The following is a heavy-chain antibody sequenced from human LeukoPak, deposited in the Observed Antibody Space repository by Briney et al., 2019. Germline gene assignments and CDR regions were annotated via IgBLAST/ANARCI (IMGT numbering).Heavy chain of an antibody. CDR2: IYYSGST. D-gene: IGHD6-19*01. V-gene: IGHV4-59*01. CDR1: GGSISSYY. Sequence: SETLSLTCTVSGGSISSYYWSWIRQPPGKGLEWIGYIYYSGSTNYNPSLKSRVTISVDTSKNQFSLKLSSVTAADTAVYYCARAGGSGWYPYYYYGMGVWGQGTTVTVSS. CDR3: ARAGGSGWYPYYYYGMGV. J-gene: IGHJ6*02.